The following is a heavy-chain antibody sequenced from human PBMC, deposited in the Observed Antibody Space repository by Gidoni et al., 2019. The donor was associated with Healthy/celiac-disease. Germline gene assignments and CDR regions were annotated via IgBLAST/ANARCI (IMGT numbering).Heavy chain of an antibody. CDR1: GYSFTSSW. J-gene: IGHJ6*03. D-gene: IGHD2-2*02. Sequence: EVQLVQSGAEVKKPGESLRISCKGSGYSFTSSWLSRVRQRPGKGLEWMGRIDPSDSYTNYGPSFQGHVTISADKSISTAYLQWSSLKASDTAMYYCARGDRVVVPAAIKGEDYYYYYMDVWGKGTTVTVSS. V-gene: IGHV5-10-1*03. CDR2: IDPSDSYT. CDR3: ARGDRVVVPAAIKGEDYYYYYMDV.